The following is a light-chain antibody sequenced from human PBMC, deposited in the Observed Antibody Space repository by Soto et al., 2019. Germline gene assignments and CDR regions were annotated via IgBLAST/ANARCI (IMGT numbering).Light chain of an antibody. J-gene: IGKJ4*01. CDR1: QDIINY. Sequence: DIQLTHSPYSVSASVGDRVTITCQASQDIINYLNWNQQTPGKAPKPRIHDASNLATGVPSRFSGSGSGTDFTFTINSMQPEDIGTYYCQQYENLPSFGGGTKVDIK. V-gene: IGKV1-33*01. CDR3: QQYENLPS. CDR2: DAS.